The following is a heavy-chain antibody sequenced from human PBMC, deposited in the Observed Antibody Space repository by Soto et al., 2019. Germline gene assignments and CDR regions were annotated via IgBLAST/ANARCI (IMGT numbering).Heavy chain of an antibody. CDR1: GYTFTNNV. Sequence: EASVKVSCKASGYTFTNNVIHWLRQAPGQTLEWMGWIHTAKGNTKYSQKFEARVTLTRDTAASTAYMELNSLRSHDTAVYYCARDPTWTFTWNYVRLNYLDPWGQGTLVTVSS. CDR2: IHTAKGNT. J-gene: IGHJ5*02. CDR3: ARDPTWTFTWNYVRLNYLDP. V-gene: IGHV1-3*04. D-gene: IGHD1-7*01.